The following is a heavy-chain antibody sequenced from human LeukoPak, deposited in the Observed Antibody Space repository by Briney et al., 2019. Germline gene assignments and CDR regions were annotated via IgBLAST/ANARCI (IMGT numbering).Heavy chain of an antibody. Sequence: PSETLSLTCAVYGGSFSGNYWSWIRKPPGQGMKWIGEINHSGSTNYNPSLKSRVTISVDTSTNPSSQKLCSVTDADTAVYSCARGALDYGGQGTLVTVPS. CDR3: ARGALDY. J-gene: IGHJ4*02. CDR1: GGSFSGNY. V-gene: IGHV4-34*01. D-gene: IGHD6-6*01. CDR2: INHSGST.